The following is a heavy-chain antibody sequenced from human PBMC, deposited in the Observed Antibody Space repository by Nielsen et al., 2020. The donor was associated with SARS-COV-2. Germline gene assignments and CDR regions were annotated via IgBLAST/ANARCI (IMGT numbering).Heavy chain of an antibody. CDR1: GGSISSYY. CDR3: ARHVTYYDFWSGYYNYAFDI. D-gene: IGHD3-3*01. Sequence: GSLRLSCTVSGGSISSYYWSWIRQPPGKGLEWIGYIYYSGSTNYNPSLKSRVTISVDTSKNQFSLKLSSVTAADTAVYYCARHVTYYDFWSGYYNYAFDIWGQGTMVTVSS. J-gene: IGHJ3*02. V-gene: IGHV4-59*08. CDR2: IYYSGST.